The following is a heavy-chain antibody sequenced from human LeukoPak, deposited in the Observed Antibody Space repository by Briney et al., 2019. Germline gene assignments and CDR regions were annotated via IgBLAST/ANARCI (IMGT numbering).Heavy chain of an antibody. D-gene: IGHD6-13*01. CDR2: IYYSGST. J-gene: IGHJ5*02. CDR3: ARGAGLNWFDP. CDR1: GGSISSYY. V-gene: IGHV4-59*01. Sequence: SETLSLTCTVSGGSISSYYWSWIRQSPGKGLEWIGYIYYSGSTTYNPSLKSRVTISVDTSKNHFSLKLSSLTAADTAVYYCARGAGLNWFDPWGQGILVTVSS.